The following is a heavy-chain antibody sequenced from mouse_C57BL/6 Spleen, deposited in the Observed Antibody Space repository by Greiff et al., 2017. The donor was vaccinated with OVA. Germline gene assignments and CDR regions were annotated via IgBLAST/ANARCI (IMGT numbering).Heavy chain of an antibody. CDR2: IYPGSGST. CDR1: GYTFTSYW. J-gene: IGHJ3*01. D-gene: IGHD1-1*01. Sequence: QVQLQQPGAELVKPGASVKMSCKASGYTFTSYWITWVKQRPGQGLEWIGDIYPGSGSTNYNEKFKSKATLTVDTSSSTAYMQLSSLTSEDSAVYYGARYYGSSLHWFAYWGQGTLVTVSA. CDR3: ARYYGSSLHWFAY. V-gene: IGHV1-55*01.